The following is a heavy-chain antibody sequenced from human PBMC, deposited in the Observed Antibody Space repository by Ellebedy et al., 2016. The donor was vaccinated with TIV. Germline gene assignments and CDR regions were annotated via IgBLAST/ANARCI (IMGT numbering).Heavy chain of an antibody. CDR2: ISSNGGST. J-gene: IGHJ5*02. D-gene: IGHD3-3*01. Sequence: GESLKISCAASGFTFSSYAMHWVRQAPGKGLEYVSAISSNGGSTYYANSVKGRFNISRDNSKNTLYLQMNSLRAEDTAVYYCARDSNLGNDFWSGYPWAWFDPWGQGTLVTVSS. V-gene: IGHV3-64*01. CDR1: GFTFSSYA. CDR3: ARDSNLGNDFWSGYPWAWFDP.